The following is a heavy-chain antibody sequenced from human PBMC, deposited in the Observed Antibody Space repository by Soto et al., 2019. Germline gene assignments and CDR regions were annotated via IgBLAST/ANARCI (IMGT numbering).Heavy chain of an antibody. Sequence: SETLSLTCAVYGGSFSGYYWSWIRQPPGKGLEWIGEINHSGSTNYNPSLKSRVTISVDTSKNQFSLKLSSVTAADTAVYYCARGWSLAARSTPTYDYWGQGTLVTVSS. CDR3: ARGWSLAARSTPTYDY. J-gene: IGHJ4*02. CDR1: GGSFSGYY. CDR2: INHSGST. D-gene: IGHD6-6*01. V-gene: IGHV4-34*01.